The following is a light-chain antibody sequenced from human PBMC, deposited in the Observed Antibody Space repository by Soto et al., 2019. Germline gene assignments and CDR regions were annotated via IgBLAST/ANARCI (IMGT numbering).Light chain of an antibody. Sequence: THSPSKMSLSPLERATLSCRSSQSLSNSELAWYQQKPGQAPRLLIDGASTRATGIPARFSGSGSGTEFTLTISSLQSEDFAVYYCQQHNKWPRTFAQGTKVDIK. CDR3: QQHNKWPRT. CDR2: GAS. V-gene: IGKV3-15*01. J-gene: IGKJ1*01. CDR1: QSLSNS.